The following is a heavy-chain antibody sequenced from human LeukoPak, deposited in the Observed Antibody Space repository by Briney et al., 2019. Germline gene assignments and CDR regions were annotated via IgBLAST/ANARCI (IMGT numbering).Heavy chain of an antibody. J-gene: IGHJ4*02. V-gene: IGHV3-11*01. CDR1: GFTFSDYY. CDR3: ARDLDSGNYFFAY. Sequence: GGSLRLSCAASGFTFSDYYMSWIRQAPGKGLKWVSYISSSGSTIYYADSVKGRFTISRDNAKNSLYLQMSSLRAEDTAVYYCARDLDSGNYFFAYWGQGTPVIVSS. CDR2: ISSSGSTI. D-gene: IGHD3-22*01.